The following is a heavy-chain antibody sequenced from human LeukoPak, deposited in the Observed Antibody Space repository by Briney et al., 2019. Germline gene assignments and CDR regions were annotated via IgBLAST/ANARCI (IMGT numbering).Heavy chain of an antibody. V-gene: IGHV6-1*01. D-gene: IGHD2-15*01. Sequence: SQTLSLTCVISGDSVSSNSAAWNWIRQSPSRGLEWLGRTYYRSKWYSDYAVSVKSRISINPDTSKNQFSLHLNSVTPEDTAAYYCAIGGMVFTPEDQFDYWGQGTLVTVSS. CDR3: AIGGMVFTPEDQFDY. J-gene: IGHJ4*02. CDR2: TYYRSKWYS. CDR1: GDSVSSNSAA.